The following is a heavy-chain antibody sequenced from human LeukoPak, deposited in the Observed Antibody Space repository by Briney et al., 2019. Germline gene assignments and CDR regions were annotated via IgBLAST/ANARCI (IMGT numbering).Heavy chain of an antibody. J-gene: IGHJ4*02. CDR1: GGSFSGYY. D-gene: IGHD6-13*01. CDR2: INHSGST. Sequence: SETLSLTCAVYGGSFSGYYWSWIRQPPGKGLEWIGEINHSGSTNYNPSLKSRVTISVDTSKNQFSLKLSSVTAADTAVYYCARGAAAATFDYWGQGTLVTVSS. V-gene: IGHV4-34*01. CDR3: ARGAAAATFDY.